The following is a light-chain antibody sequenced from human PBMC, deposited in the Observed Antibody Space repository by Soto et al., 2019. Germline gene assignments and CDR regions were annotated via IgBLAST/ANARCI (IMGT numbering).Light chain of an antibody. CDR3: SSYTSSSTYV. CDR2: DVS. V-gene: IGLV2-14*01. CDR1: SRDVGGYNY. Sequence: QSALTQPASVSGSPGQSITISCTGTSRDVGGYNYVSWYQQHPGKASKLMIYDVSNRPSGVSNRFSGSKSGNTASLTISWLQAEDEADYYCSSYTSSSTYVFGTGTKVTVL. J-gene: IGLJ1*01.